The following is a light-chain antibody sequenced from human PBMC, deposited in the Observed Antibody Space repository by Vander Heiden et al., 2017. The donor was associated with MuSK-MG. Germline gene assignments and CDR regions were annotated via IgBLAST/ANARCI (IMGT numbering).Light chain of an antibody. CDR2: GAS. CDR1: QSVSSSY. J-gene: IGKJ3*01. V-gene: IGKV3-20*01. CDR3: QQDRRCLT. Sequence: EIVLTQSPGTLSLSPGERATLSCRSSQSVSSSYLAWYQQKPGQAPRLLIYGASSRATGIPDRFSGSGSGTDFTLTISRLEPEDFAVYYWQQDRRCLTFGHGTKVDIK.